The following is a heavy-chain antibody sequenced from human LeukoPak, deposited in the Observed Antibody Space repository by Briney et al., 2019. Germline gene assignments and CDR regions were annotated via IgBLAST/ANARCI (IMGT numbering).Heavy chain of an antibody. Sequence: GGSLRLSCTASGFTFVNYAMSWVRQAPGKGLEWVSAISGGGGTTYYADSVKGRFTISRDNSKNTLYLQMNRLRAEDTAVYYCAKGTMVRGVIFDIDYWGQGTLLTVSS. J-gene: IGHJ4*02. CDR1: GFTFVNYA. CDR2: ISGGGGTT. CDR3: AKGTMVRGVIFDIDY. D-gene: IGHD3-10*01. V-gene: IGHV3-23*01.